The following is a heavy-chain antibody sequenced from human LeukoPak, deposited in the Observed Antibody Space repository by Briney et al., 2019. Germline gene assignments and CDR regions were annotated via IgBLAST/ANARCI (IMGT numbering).Heavy chain of an antibody. CDR1: VYTVKSFY. Sequence: ASGKVSCKATVYTVKSFYMRGGRQTPGQRLERMGIIYPSSVGTRDEQRFGARVTMARNTCTRKVCMELRSLRSQDTAVYYCGGGIRNDPTYGSGWDAFYDGGQGTLVTVSS. D-gene: IGHD6-19*01. J-gene: IGHJ4*02. CDR3: GGGIRNDPTYGSGWDAFYD. V-gene: IGHV1-46*02. CDR2: IYPSSVGT.